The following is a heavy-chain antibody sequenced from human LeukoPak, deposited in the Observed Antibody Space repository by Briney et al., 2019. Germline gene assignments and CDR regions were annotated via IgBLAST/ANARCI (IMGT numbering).Heavy chain of an antibody. CDR2: IYHSGST. Sequence: SETLSLTCAVSGYSISSGYYWGWIRQPPGKGLEWIGSIYHSGSTYYNPSLKSRVTISVDTSKNQFSLKLSSVTAADTAVYYCARGGPSELDPWGQGTLVTVSS. CDR1: GYSISSGYY. CDR3: ARGGPSELDP. J-gene: IGHJ5*02. V-gene: IGHV4-38-2*01. D-gene: IGHD1-14*01.